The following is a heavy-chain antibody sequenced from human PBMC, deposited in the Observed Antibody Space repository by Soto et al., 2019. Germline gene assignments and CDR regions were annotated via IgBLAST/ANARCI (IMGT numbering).Heavy chain of an antibody. J-gene: IGHJ4*02. V-gene: IGHV4-30-4*01. CDR1: GGSISRGDYY. D-gene: IGHD3-16*02. CDR2: IYYSGST. CDR3: ARVMITFGGVIVIPSGYFDY. Sequence: QVQLQESGPGLVKPSQTLSLTCTVSGGSISRGDYYWSWIRQPPGKGLEWIGYIYYSGSTYYNPSLKSRVTISGDTSKNQFSLKLSSVTAADTAVYYCARVMITFGGVIVIPSGYFDYWGQGTLVTVSS.